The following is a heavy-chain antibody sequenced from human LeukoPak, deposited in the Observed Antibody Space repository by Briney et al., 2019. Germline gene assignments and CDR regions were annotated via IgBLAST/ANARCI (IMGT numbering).Heavy chain of an antibody. D-gene: IGHD3-10*01. V-gene: IGHV3-23*01. Sequence: GGSLRLSCAASGFTFSSYAMTWVRQAPGEGLEWVSTIGGSVSATYYADSVKGRFTISRDNSKNTLYLQMNSLRAEDTAVCYCARGQRYYGSGSPSPHWGQGTLVTVSA. CDR3: ARGQRYYGSGSPSPH. CDR1: GFTFSSYA. J-gene: IGHJ4*02. CDR2: IGGSVSAT.